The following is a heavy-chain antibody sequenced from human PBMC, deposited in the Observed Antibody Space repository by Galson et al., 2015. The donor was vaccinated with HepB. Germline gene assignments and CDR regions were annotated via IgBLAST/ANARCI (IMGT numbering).Heavy chain of an antibody. J-gene: IGHJ5*02. V-gene: IGHV3-30*18. CDR3: AKAGGRYQLLYWFDP. D-gene: IGHD2-2*01. CDR1: GFTFSSYG. Sequence: SLRLSCAASGFTFSSYGMHWVRQAPGKGLEWVVVITYNGRVENYSDSVKGRFTISRDNSKNTLYLQMNSLRAEDTAMYYCAKAGGRYQLLYWFDPWGQGTLVTVSP. CDR2: ITYNGRVE.